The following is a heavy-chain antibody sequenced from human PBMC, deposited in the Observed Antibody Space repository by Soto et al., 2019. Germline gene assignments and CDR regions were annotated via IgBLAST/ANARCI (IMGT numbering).Heavy chain of an antibody. CDR2: ISYDGSNK. J-gene: IGHJ4*02. V-gene: IGHV3-30*18. D-gene: IGHD6-6*01. Sequence: GGSLRLSCAASGFTFSSYGMHWVRQAPGKGLEWVAVISYDGSNKYYADSVKGRFTISRDNSKNTLYLQMNSLRAEDTAVYYCAKDGVGSSSSFGPQLTSYTLDYWGQGTLVTVSS. CDR3: AKDGVGSSSSFGPQLTSYTLDY. CDR1: GFTFSSYG.